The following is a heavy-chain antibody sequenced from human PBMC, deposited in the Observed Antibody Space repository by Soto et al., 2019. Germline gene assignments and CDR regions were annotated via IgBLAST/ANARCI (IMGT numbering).Heavy chain of an antibody. V-gene: IGHV3-7*03. J-gene: IGHJ3*02. CDR1: GFTFSSYW. D-gene: IGHD3-22*01. Sequence: EVQLVESGGGLVQPGGSLRLSCAASGFTFSSYWMSWVRQAPGKGLEWVANIKQDGSEKYYVDSVKGRFTISRDNAKNSLYLQMNSLRAEDTAVYYCARRRHYYDSSGYYDAFDIWGQGTTVTVSS. CDR3: ARRRHYYDSSGYYDAFDI. CDR2: IKQDGSEK.